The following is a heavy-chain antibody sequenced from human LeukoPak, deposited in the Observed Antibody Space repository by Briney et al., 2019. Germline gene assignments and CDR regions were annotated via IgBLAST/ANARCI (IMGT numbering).Heavy chain of an antibody. J-gene: IGHJ4*02. D-gene: IGHD3-10*01. Sequence: ASVKVSCKVSGYTFTDYHIHWVRQAPGQGLEWMGWINPKNGATNYAQEFQGRVTLTRDTSFSTAYMELSRLRSDDTAVYYCARDGSRVEADYWGQGTLVTVSS. CDR3: ARDGSRVEADY. CDR2: INPKNGAT. V-gene: IGHV1-2*02. CDR1: GYTFTDYH.